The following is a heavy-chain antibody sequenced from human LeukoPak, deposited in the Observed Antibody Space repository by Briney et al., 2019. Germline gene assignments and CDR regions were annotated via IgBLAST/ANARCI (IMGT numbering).Heavy chain of an antibody. D-gene: IGHD6-19*01. J-gene: IGHJ4*02. V-gene: IGHV4-59*08. CDR3: ARHLLGGIAVAGFDY. CDR2: IYYSGST. Sequence: PSGTLSLTCTISGGSISSYYWSWIRQPPGKGLEWIGYIYYSGSTSYNPSLKSRVTILVDTSKNQFSLKLRSVTAADTAVYYCARHLLGGIAVAGFDYWGQGTLVTVSS. CDR1: GGSISSYY.